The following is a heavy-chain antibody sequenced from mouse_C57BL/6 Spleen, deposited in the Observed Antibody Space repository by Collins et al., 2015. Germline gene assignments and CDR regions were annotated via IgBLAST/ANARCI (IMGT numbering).Heavy chain of an antibody. D-gene: IGHD2-4*01. Sequence: QIQLVQSGPELKKPGETVKISCKASGYTFTTYGMSWVKQAPGKGLKWMGWINTYSGVPTYADDFKGRFAFSLETSASTAFLQINNLKNEDTATYFCATRDYDGYAMDYWGQGTSVTVSS. CDR1: GYTFTTYG. J-gene: IGHJ4*01. V-gene: IGHV9-3*01. CDR3: ATRDYDGYAMDY. CDR2: INTYSGVP.